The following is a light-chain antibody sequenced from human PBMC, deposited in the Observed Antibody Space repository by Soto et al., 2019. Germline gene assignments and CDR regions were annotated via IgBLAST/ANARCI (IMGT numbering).Light chain of an antibody. CDR1: SSDIGAYDY. CDR2: ELN. V-gene: IGLV2-14*01. CDR3: FSITFTSSHV. Sequence: QSVLAQPASLSGSPGQSITIPSPGTSSDIGAYDYVSWLQQHTGKAPKLMTSELNNRPSAVPTRFSGSKCRNTPYLTISGLQVEDEGEYFCFSITFTSSHVVGTGTKVTV. J-gene: IGLJ1*01.